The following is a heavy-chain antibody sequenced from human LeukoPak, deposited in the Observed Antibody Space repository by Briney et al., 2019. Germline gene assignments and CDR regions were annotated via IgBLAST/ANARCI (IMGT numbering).Heavy chain of an antibody. J-gene: IGHJ5*02. D-gene: IGHD4-17*01. Sequence: PGGSLRLSCAASGFTFSSYAMSWVRQAPGKGLEWVSAISGSGGSTYYADSVKGRFTISRDNSKNTLYLQMNSLRAEDTALYYCAKARHDYGDYAFDPWGQGTLVTVSS. CDR3: AKARHDYGDYAFDP. CDR1: GFTFSSYA. V-gene: IGHV3-23*01. CDR2: ISGSGGST.